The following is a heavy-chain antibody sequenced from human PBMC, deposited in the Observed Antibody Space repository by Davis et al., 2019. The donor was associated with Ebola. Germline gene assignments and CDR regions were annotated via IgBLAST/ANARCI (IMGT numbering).Heavy chain of an antibody. J-gene: IGHJ4*02. CDR3: VKGIVGTAKVY. CDR2: IYSGGST. Sequence: GESLKISCAASGFTVSSNYMSWVRQAPGKGLEWVSVIYSGGSTYYADSVKGRFTISRDNSKNTLYLQMSSLRTEDTAVYYCVKGIVGTAKVYWGQGTLVTVSS. D-gene: IGHD1-26*01. V-gene: IGHV3-66*01. CDR1: GFTVSSNY.